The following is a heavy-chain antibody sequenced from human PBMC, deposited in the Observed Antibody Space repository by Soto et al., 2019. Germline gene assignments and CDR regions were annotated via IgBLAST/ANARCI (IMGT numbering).Heavy chain of an antibody. Sequence: SLRLSCAASGFTFSSYAMSWVRQAPGKGLEWVSAISGSGGSTYYADSVKGRFTISRDNSKNTLYLQMNSLRAEDTAVYYCAKDRTSYGYFYYYYYGMDVWGQGTTVTVSS. J-gene: IGHJ6*02. V-gene: IGHV3-23*01. CDR2: ISGSGGST. CDR3: AKDRTSYGYFYYYYYGMDV. D-gene: IGHD5-18*01. CDR1: GFTFSSYA.